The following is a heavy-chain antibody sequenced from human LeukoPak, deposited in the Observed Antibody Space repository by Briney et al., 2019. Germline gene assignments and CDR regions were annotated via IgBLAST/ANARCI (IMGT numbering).Heavy chain of an antibody. D-gene: IGHD3-22*01. V-gene: IGHV3-23*01. Sequence: QSGGSLRLSCAASGFTFSTYAMSWVRQAAGKGLEWVSGTSGSGGRTYYADSVKGRFTISRDNSKNTLYLQMNSLRAEDTAVYYCAKASAFDSSGYYFYYSDYWGQGTLVTVSS. CDR2: TSGSGGRT. J-gene: IGHJ4*02. CDR1: GFTFSTYA. CDR3: AKASAFDSSGYYFYYSDY.